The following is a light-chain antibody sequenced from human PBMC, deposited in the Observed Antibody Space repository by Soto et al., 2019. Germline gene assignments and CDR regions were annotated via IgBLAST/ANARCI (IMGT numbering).Light chain of an antibody. CDR2: GAS. CDR3: QQYGSSPPYT. J-gene: IGKJ2*01. V-gene: IGKV3-20*01. Sequence: EIVLTQSPGTLSLSPGERATLSCRASQSVSSSYLAWYQQKPGQAPRLLIYGASCRATGIPDRFSGSGSGTDFTLTISRLEPEAFAVYYCQQYGSSPPYTFGQGTKLEIK. CDR1: QSVSSSY.